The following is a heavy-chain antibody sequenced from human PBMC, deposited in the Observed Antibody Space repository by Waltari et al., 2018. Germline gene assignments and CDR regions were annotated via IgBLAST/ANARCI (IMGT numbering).Heavy chain of an antibody. CDR1: GGSINNYF. J-gene: IGHJ4*02. CDR3: ARWDSPGRYFGD. Sequence: QVQLQESGPGLVKPSETLSLTCSVSGGSINNYFWKWIRQPPGKGLQWMGYIRHTGITKSNPSRRSRVTMAVDTSKRQVSLVLTSVRATGTAVYFCARWDSPGRYFGDWGQGTPVTVSS. D-gene: IGHD1-20*01. V-gene: IGHV4-59*08. CDR2: IRHTGIT.